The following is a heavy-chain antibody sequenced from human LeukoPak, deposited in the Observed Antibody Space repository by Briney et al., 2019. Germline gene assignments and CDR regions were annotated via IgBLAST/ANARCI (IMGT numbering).Heavy chain of an antibody. CDR3: AKRGVVIRVILVGFHKEAYYFDS. CDR2: ISGSGGGT. CDR1: GITLSNYG. V-gene: IGHV3-23*01. D-gene: IGHD3-22*01. Sequence: GGSLRLSCEVSGITLSNYGMSWVRQAPGKGLEWVAGISGSGGGTNYAESVKGRFTISRDNSKNTLYLQMNSLRAEDTAVYSCAKRGVVIRVILVGFHKEAYYFDSWGQGALVSVSS. J-gene: IGHJ4*02.